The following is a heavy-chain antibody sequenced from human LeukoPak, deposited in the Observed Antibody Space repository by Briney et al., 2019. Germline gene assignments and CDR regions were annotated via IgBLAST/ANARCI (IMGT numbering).Heavy chain of an antibody. CDR2: MNPNSGNT. Sequence: GASVKVSCKASGYTFTSYDINWVRQATGQGLEWMGWMNPNSGNTGYAQKFQGRVTITRNTSISTAYMELSSLGSEDTAVYYCARYTSMAAAGPSRGYYYYYYMDVWGKGTTVTVSS. J-gene: IGHJ6*03. CDR3: ARYTSMAAAGPSRGYYYYYYMDV. CDR1: GYTFTSYD. V-gene: IGHV1-8*03. D-gene: IGHD6-13*01.